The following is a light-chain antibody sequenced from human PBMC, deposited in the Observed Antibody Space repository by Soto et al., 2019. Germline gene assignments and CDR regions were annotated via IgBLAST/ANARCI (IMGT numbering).Light chain of an antibody. CDR1: QAIYNY. CDR3: QKFSDVPT. V-gene: IGKV1-27*01. CDR2: AAS. J-gene: IGKJ4*01. Sequence: DIQMAQSPSSLSASVGDRVTITCRASQAIYNYLAWYQQKPGKVPTLLISAASTLQSGVPSRFSGSGSGTDFTLTISSLQPEDVATYYCQKFSDVPTFGGGTKVEI.